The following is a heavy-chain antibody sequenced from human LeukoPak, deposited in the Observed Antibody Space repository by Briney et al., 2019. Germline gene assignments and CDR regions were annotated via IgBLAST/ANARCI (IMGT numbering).Heavy chain of an antibody. CDR3: AREGDYGSGSYWVLYAFDI. CDR2: INPNSGGT. CDR1: GYTFTGYY. J-gene: IGHJ3*02. V-gene: IGHV1-2*02. D-gene: IGHD3-10*01. Sequence: GASVKVSCKASGYTFTGYYMHWVRQAPGQGLEWMGWINPNSGGTNYAQKFQGRVTMTRDTSISTAYMELSRLRSDDTAVYYCAREGDYGSGSYWVLYAFDIWGQGTMVTVSS.